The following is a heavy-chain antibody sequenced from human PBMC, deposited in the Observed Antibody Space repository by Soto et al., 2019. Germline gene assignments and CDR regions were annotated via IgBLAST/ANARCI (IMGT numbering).Heavy chain of an antibody. Sequence: SETLSLTCTVSGGSISSSSYYWGWIRQPPGKGLECIGSIYYSGSTYYNPSLKSRVTISVDTSKNQFSLKLSSVTAADTAVYYCASTYCSSTSCYLTTWNNWFDPWGQGTLVTVSS. D-gene: IGHD2-2*01. CDR1: GGSISSSSYY. J-gene: IGHJ5*02. V-gene: IGHV4-39*01. CDR3: ASTYCSSTSCYLTTWNNWFDP. CDR2: IYYSGST.